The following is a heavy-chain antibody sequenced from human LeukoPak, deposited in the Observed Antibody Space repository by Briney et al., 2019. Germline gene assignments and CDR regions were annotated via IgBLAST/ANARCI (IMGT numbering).Heavy chain of an antibody. CDR3: ARTDPPQPLLYCLEGCWFDP. CDR1: GGSISSSSYY. CDR2: IYYSGST. D-gene: IGHD2-2*02. J-gene: IGHJ5*02. V-gene: IGHV4-39*07. Sequence: PSETLSLTCTVSGGSISSSSYYWGWIRQPPGKGLEWIGSIYYSGSTYYNPSLKSRVTISVDTSKNQFSLKLSSVTAADTAVYYCARTDPPQPLLYCLEGCWFDPWGQGTLVTVSS.